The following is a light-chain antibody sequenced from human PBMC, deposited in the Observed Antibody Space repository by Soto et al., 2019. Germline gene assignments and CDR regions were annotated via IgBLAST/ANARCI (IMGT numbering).Light chain of an antibody. V-gene: IGKV3-15*01. Sequence: IVVTQSPATLSMAPGERVTFSCRASQGVSRKLAWYQHKPGQAPRLLISGTSTGATGIPARFSGSGSGTEFTLTISSLQSEDCAIYYCQQYHTWPITFGGGTKVDIK. CDR3: QQYHTWPIT. CDR2: GTS. CDR1: QGVSRK. J-gene: IGKJ4*01.